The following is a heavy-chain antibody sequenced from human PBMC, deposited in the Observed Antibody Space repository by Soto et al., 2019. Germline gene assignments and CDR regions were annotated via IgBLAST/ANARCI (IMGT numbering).Heavy chain of an antibody. Sequence: QVPLQESGPGLVKPSQTLSLTCSVSGGSITTGGYYWSWIRQPPGKGLECIGYIYNSGDTYYNPSLKSRVIISVSTSKNQFSLKLSSVTAADTAVYYCARESGDGYNRIDYWGQGTLVTVSS. V-gene: IGHV4-31*03. CDR2: IYNSGDT. CDR3: ARESGDGYNRIDY. D-gene: IGHD1-1*01. CDR1: GGSITTGGYY. J-gene: IGHJ4*02.